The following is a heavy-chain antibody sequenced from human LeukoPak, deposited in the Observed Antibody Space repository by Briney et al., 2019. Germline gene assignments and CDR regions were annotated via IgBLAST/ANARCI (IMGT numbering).Heavy chain of an antibody. J-gene: IGHJ4*02. Sequence: GGSLRLSCAASGFTFSSYGMHWVRQAPGKGLEWVAVIWYDGSNKYYADSVKGRFTISRDNSKNTLYLQMNGLRAEDTAVYYCARELTHSSGWYFAYWGQGTLVTVSS. V-gene: IGHV3-33*01. CDR1: GFTFSSYG. D-gene: IGHD6-19*01. CDR3: ARELTHSSGWYFAY. CDR2: IWYDGSNK.